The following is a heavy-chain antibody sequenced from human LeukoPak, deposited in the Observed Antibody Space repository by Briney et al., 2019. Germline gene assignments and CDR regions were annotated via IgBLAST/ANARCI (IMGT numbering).Heavy chain of an antibody. CDR1: GGSISDTSDY. CDR3: ARDSYSGTYQDAFDI. J-gene: IGHJ3*02. V-gene: IGHV4-39*07. D-gene: IGHD1-26*01. CDR2: IYYRGNT. Sequence: SETLSLICTLSGGSISDTSDYWGWIRQAPGEGLEWIGSIYYRGNTSYNPSLKSRVTISVDTSKNQFSLKLGSVTAADTAVYYSARDSYSGTYQDAFDIWGQGTMVTVSS.